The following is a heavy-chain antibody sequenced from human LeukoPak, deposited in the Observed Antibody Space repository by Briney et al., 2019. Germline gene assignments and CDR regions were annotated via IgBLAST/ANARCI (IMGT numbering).Heavy chain of an antibody. J-gene: IGHJ6*02. CDR2: ISGSGGST. Sequence: PGGSLRLSCAASGFTFSSYAMSWVRQAPGKGLEWVLAISGSGGSTYYADSVKGRFTISRDNSKNTLYLQMNSLRAEDTAVYYCARDCSSTTYYYYGMDVWGQGTTVTVSS. CDR3: ARDCSSTTYYYYGMDV. D-gene: IGHD2-2*01. CDR1: GFTFSSYA. V-gene: IGHV3-23*01.